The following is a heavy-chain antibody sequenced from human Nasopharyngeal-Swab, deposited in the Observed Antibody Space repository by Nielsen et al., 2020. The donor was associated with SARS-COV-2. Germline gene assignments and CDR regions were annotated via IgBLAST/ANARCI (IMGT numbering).Heavy chain of an antibody. CDR3: AKEWAVLGLPLFDS. Sequence: GESLKISCAGSGFSFSSYAMSWVRQVPGKGPEWVSGIGASGVDKYYAEFVEGRFTISRDNSKNTLYLQMNSLRAEDTAVYYCAKEWAVLGLPLFDSWGQGTLVTVSS. D-gene: IGHD6-19*01. V-gene: IGHV3-23*01. CDR1: GFSFSSYA. CDR2: IGASGVDK. J-gene: IGHJ4*02.